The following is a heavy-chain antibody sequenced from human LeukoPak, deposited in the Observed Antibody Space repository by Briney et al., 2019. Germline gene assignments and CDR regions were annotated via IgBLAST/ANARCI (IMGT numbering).Heavy chain of an antibody. CDR1: GLTFSSYA. V-gene: IGHV3-30-3*01. CDR2: ISYDGSNK. J-gene: IGHJ5*02. Sequence: GRSLRLSCAASGLTFSSYAMHWVRQAPGKGLEWVAVISYDGSNKYYADSAKGRFTISRDNSKNTLYLHMNSLRAEDTAVYYCARDSGIAVAGNWFDPWGQGTLVTVSS. D-gene: IGHD6-19*01. CDR3: ARDSGIAVAGNWFDP.